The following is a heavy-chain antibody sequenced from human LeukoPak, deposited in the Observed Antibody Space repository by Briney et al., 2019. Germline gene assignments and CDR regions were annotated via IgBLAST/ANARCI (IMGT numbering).Heavy chain of an antibody. V-gene: IGHV3-21*01. CDR1: GFTFSSYS. CDR3: ARALRGTVTPGGY. D-gene: IGHD4-17*01. Sequence: GGSLRLSCAASGFTFSSYSMNWVRQAPGKGLEWVSSISSSSSYIYYADSVKGRFTISRDNAKNSLYLQMNSLRAEDTAVYYCARALRGTVTPGGYWGQGTLVTVSS. CDR2: ISSSSSYI. J-gene: IGHJ4*02.